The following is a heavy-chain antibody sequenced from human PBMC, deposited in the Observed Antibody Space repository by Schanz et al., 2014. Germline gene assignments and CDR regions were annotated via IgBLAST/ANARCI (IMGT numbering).Heavy chain of an antibody. D-gene: IGHD3-16*01. V-gene: IGHV3-30*14. CDR3: ARERGRGEGKEGREG. Sequence: QVQVVESGGGVVQPGRSLRLSCAASGFTMITYAMHWVRQPPGKGLEWVAIITYDGSNTYHADSVKGRFTISRDNSKKKMFLQIGGGGEEEKEGEGCARERGRGEGKEGREGWGKG. CDR2: ITYDGSNT. J-gene: IGHJ6*01. CDR1: GFTMITYA.